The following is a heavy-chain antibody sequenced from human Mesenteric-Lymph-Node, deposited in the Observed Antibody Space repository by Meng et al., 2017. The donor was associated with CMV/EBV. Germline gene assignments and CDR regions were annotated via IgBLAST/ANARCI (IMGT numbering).Heavy chain of an antibody. V-gene: IGHV1-3*01. CDR2: ITAGNGNT. CDR1: CYTFASYA. D-gene: IGHD5-24*01. J-gene: IGHJ5*02. Sequence: VSSEASCYTFASYAMHWVRRSPVQRLECMGWITAGNGNTKSSQQFQGRVTITSDTSASTAYMELSSLRSDDTAVSSCAREHGGFDPWGQGTLVTVSS. CDR3: AREHGGFDP.